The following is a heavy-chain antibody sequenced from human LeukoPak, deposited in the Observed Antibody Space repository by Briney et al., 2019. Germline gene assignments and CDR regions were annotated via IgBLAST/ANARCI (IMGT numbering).Heavy chain of an antibody. V-gene: IGHV1-46*01. CDR3: ARGGLRVIWYFDL. CDR2: INPSGGST. Sequence: ASVKVSCKASGYTFTSYYIHWMRLAPGQGLEWMGIINPSGGSTSYAQKFQGRVTMTRYTSTSTVYMELSSLRSEDTAVYYCARGGLRVIWYFDLWGRGTLVTVSS. J-gene: IGHJ2*01. CDR1: GYTFTSYY. D-gene: IGHD3-10*01.